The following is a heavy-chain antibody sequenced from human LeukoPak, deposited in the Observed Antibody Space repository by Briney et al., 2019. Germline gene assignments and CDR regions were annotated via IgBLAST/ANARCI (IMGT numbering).Heavy chain of an antibody. J-gene: IGHJ3*02. CDR3: ARVYCGGDCYPGDAFDI. Sequence: SETLSLTCTVSGGSISSYYWSWIRQPPGKGLEWIGYIYYSGSTNYNPSLKSRVTISVDTSKNQFSLKLSSVTAADTAVYYCARVYCGGDCYPGDAFDIWGQGTMVTVSS. CDR1: GGSISSYY. V-gene: IGHV4-59*01. CDR2: IYYSGST. D-gene: IGHD2-21*02.